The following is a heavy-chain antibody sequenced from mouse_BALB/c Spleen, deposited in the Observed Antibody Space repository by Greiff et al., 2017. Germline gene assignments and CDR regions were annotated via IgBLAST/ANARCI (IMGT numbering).Heavy chain of an antibody. V-gene: IGHV5-6-5*01. J-gene: IGHJ2*01. D-gene: IGHD1-1*01. CDR3: AREDTTYYFDY. CDR2: ISSGGST. CDR1: GFTFSSYA. Sequence: DVKLLESGGGLVKPGGSLKLSCAASGFTFSSYAMSWVRQTPVKRLEWVGSISSGGSTYYSDSVKGRFTISRDNARNILYLPMSSLRSEDTAMYSCAREDTTYYFDYWGQGTALTVSS.